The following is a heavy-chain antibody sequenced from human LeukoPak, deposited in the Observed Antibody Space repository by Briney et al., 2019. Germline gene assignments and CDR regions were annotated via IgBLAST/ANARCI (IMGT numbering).Heavy chain of an antibody. D-gene: IGHD3-10*01. Sequence: PGRSLRLSCAASGFTFSSYAMHWVRQAPGKGLEWVAVISYDGSNKYYADSVKGRFTISRDNSKNTLYLQMNSLRAEDTAVYYCARVELLWFGEIYYFDYWGQGTLVTVSS. CDR1: GFTFSSYA. CDR2: ISYDGSNK. CDR3: ARVELLWFGEIYYFDY. J-gene: IGHJ4*02. V-gene: IGHV3-30-3*01.